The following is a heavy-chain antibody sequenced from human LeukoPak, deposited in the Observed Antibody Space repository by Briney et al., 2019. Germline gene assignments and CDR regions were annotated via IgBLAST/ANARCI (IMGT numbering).Heavy chain of an antibody. D-gene: IGHD3-22*01. CDR1: GGSISSHY. CDR2: IYYSGST. V-gene: IGHV4-59*11. Sequence: SETLSLTCTVSGGSISSHYWSWIRQPPGKGLEWIGYIYYSGSTNYNPSLKSRVTISVDTSKNQFSLKLSSVTAADTAAYYCARVGSYDSSGYYSFDYWGQGTLVTVSS. CDR3: ARVGSYDSSGYYSFDY. J-gene: IGHJ4*02.